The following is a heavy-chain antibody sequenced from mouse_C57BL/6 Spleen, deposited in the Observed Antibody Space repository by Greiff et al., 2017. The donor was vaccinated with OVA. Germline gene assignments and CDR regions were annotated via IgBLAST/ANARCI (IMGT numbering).Heavy chain of an antibody. J-gene: IGHJ3*01. CDR2: ISDGGSYT. V-gene: IGHV5-4*01. D-gene: IGHD2-4*01. CDR1: GFTFSSYA. CDR3: ARDTYYDSSWFAY. Sequence: EVMLVESGGGLVKPGGSLKLSCAASGFTFSSYAMSWVRQTPEKRLEWVATISDGGSYTYYPDNVKGRFTISRDNAKNNLYLQMSHLKSEDTAMYYCARDTYYDSSWFAYWGQGTLVTVSA.